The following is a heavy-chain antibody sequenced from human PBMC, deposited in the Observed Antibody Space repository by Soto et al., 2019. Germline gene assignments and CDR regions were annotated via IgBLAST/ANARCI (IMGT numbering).Heavy chain of an antibody. Sequence: EVQLVESGGGVVRPGGSLRLSCAASGFTFDDYAMTWVRQAPGKGPEWVSGINWNGGSTGYADSVKGRFTISRDNAKNSLYLQMNSLRAEDTAFYSCARGPPVYSSAWFFDYWGQGTLVTVSS. CDR3: ARGPPVYSSAWFFDY. D-gene: IGHD6-19*01. CDR1: GFTFDDYA. J-gene: IGHJ4*02. V-gene: IGHV3-20*04. CDR2: INWNGGST.